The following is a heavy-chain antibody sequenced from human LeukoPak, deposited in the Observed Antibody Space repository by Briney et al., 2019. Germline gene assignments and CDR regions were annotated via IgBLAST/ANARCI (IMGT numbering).Heavy chain of an antibody. CDR3: ARGLYYDFWSGYRGDYFDY. CDR2: ISSSSSYI. CDR1: GFTFSSYS. V-gene: IGHV3-21*01. J-gene: IGHJ4*02. D-gene: IGHD3-3*01. Sequence: GGSLRLSCAASGFTFSSYSMNWVRQAPGKGLEWVSSISSSSSYIYYADSVKGRFTISRDNAKNSLYLQMNSLRAEDTAVHYCARGLYYDFWSGYRGDYFDYWGQGTLVTVSS.